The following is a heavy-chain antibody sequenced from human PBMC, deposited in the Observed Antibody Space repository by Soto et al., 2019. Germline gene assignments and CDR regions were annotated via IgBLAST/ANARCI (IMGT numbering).Heavy chain of an antibody. CDR2: ISGSGGRT. Sequence: GGSPRLSCSASRFSFSDYALSWVRPAPGKGLEWGSVISGSGGRTHYADSVRGRVTGSRDNFKNSLSLRMNRLRDEDTAVYFCAKRSPYSSGWYSPIFDYWGQGALVTVSS. V-gene: IGHV3-23*01. CDR1: RFSFSDYA. J-gene: IGHJ4*02. CDR3: AKRSPYSSGWYSPIFDY. D-gene: IGHD6-13*01.